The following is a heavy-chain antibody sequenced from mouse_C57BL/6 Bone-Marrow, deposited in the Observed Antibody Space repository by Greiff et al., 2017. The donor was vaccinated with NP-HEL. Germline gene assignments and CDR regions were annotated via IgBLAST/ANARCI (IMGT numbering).Heavy chain of an antibody. CDR3: ARHYGSSYDWDFDV. Sequence: VQLQQSGPELVKPGASVKISCKASGYSFTGYYMNWVKQSPEKSLEWIGEINPSTGGTTYNQKFKAKATLTVDKSSSTAYMQLKSLTSEDSAVYYCARHYGSSYDWDFDVWGTGTTVTVSS. V-gene: IGHV1-42*01. J-gene: IGHJ1*03. CDR1: GYSFTGYY. D-gene: IGHD1-1*01. CDR2: INPSTGGT.